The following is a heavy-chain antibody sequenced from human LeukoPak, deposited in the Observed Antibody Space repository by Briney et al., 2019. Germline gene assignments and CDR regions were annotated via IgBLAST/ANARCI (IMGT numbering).Heavy chain of an antibody. Sequence: GRSLGLSCAASGFTFSNFAMHWVRQAPGKGLEWVAGISCDAGKTYYADSVRGRFTISRDTSKNTLYLQMNGLRAEDTAVYYCARDSGRSATYFNYWGQGTLVTVSS. CDR3: ARDSGRSATYFNY. CDR2: ISCDAGKT. CDR1: GFTFSNFA. V-gene: IGHV3-30*04. D-gene: IGHD3-10*01. J-gene: IGHJ4*02.